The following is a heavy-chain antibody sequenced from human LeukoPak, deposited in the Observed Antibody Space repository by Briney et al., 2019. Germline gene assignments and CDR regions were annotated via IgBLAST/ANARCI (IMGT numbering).Heavy chain of an antibody. Sequence: ASVKVSCKASGYTFTSYDINWVRQATGQGLEWMGWMNPNSGNTGYAQKFQGRVTITRNTSISTAYMELSGLRSEDTAVYYCARVEPGIAEDYWGQGTLVTVSS. D-gene: IGHD6-13*01. V-gene: IGHV1-8*03. CDR1: GYTFTSYD. J-gene: IGHJ4*02. CDR3: ARVEPGIAEDY. CDR2: MNPNSGNT.